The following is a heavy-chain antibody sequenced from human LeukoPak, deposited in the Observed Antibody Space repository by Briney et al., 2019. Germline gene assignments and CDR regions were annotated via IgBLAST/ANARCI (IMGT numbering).Heavy chain of an antibody. V-gene: IGHV1-8*01. CDR3: AREWPYYYYYMDV. CDR2: LSPNSGKA. D-gene: IGHD3-3*01. J-gene: IGHJ6*03. CDR1: GYTFTSYD. Sequence: GTSVKGSWRTSGYTFTSYDINCVRQATGQRLEWMGRLSPNSGKAAFAQQFQDRLTLTRNTSISTAYMELSSLTSEDTAVYYCAREWPYYYYYMDVWGKGTTVTVSS.